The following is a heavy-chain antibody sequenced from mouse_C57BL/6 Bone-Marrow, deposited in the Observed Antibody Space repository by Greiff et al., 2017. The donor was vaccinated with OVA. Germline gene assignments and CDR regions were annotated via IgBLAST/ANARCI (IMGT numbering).Heavy chain of an antibody. CDR3: TRRRIYFDY. CDR1: GFNIKDDY. J-gene: IGHJ2*01. V-gene: IGHV14-4*01. CDR2: IDPENGDT. Sequence: EVKLMESGAELVRPGASVKLSCTASGFNIKDDYMHWVKQRPEQGLEWIGWIDPENGDTEYASKFQGKATITADTSSNTAYLQLSSLTSEDTAVYYCTRRRIYFDYWGQGTTLTVSS.